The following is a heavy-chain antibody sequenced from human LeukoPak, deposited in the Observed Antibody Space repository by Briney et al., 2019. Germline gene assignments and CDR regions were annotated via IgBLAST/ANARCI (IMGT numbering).Heavy chain of an antibody. CDR1: GFTFSSYG. CDR3: AKESCSSTSCHQDY. J-gene: IGHJ4*02. Sequence: GGSPRLSCAASGFTFSSYGMHWVRQAPGKGLEWVAVISYDGSNKYYADSVKGRFTISRDNSKNTLYLQMNSLRAEDTAVYYCAKESCSSTSCHQDYWGQGTLVTVSS. V-gene: IGHV3-30*18. CDR2: ISYDGSNK. D-gene: IGHD2-2*01.